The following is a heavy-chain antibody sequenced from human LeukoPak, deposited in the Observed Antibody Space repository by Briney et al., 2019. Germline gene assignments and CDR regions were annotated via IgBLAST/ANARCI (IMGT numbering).Heavy chain of an antibody. V-gene: IGHV4-34*01. CDR1: GGSFSGYY. J-gene: IGHJ5*02. CDR2: INHTGNT. CDR3: ARRGPPRTMLRGVKSGWFDP. Sequence: SETLSLTRAVNGGSFSGYYWNWIRQPPGKRLEWIGEINHTGNTNYNPSLKRRVTISVDTSQKQFSLRLNSLTAADTAVYYCARRGPPRTMLRGVKSGWFDPWGQGTLVTVSS. D-gene: IGHD3-10*01.